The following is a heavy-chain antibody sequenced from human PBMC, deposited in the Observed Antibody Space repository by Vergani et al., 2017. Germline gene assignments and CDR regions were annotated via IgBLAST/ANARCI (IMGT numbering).Heavy chain of an antibody. D-gene: IGHD3-10*01. CDR2: IYYSGST. CDR1: GGPISSYY. J-gene: IGHJ4*02. V-gene: IGHV4-59*01. CDR3: ARDIGSGSYYPYY. Sequence: QVQLQESGPGLVKPSETLSLTCTVSGGPISSYYWSWIPQPPGKGLEWIGYIYYSGSTNYNPSLKSRVTISVDTSKNQFSLKLSSVTAADTAVYYCARDIGSGSYYPYYWGQGTLVTFSS.